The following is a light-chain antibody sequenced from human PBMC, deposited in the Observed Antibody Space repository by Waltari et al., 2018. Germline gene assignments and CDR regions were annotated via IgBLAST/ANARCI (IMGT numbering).Light chain of an antibody. Sequence: EILMTQSPATLSVSPGERATFPCRASQSVISNLAWFQKKPGPAPRPLIYGASTRATGFSARFRGSGSGTEFTLTISSLQSEDFADYFCRQYDKWPRVFGQGTKLEIK. J-gene: IGKJ2*01. V-gene: IGKV3-15*01. CDR1: QSVISN. CDR2: GAS. CDR3: RQYDKWPRV.